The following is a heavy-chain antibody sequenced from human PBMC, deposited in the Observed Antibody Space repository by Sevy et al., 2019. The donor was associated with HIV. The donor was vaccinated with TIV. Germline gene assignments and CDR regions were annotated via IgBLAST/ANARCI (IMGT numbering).Heavy chain of an antibody. D-gene: IGHD3-3*01. J-gene: IGHJ6*02. Sequence: GGSLRLSCAASGFTVKKFAMHWVRQAPGKGLEWVAVISYNGGNEYYADSVKGRFTISRDSSKNTLYLQMNSLRPEDTAIYYCARASGLRFFYGMDVWGQGTAVTVSS. CDR1: GFTVKKFA. CDR3: ARASGLRFFYGMDV. V-gene: IGHV3-30-3*01. CDR2: ISYNGGNE.